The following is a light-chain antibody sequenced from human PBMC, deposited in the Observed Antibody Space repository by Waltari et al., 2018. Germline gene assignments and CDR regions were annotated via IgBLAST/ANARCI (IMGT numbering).Light chain of an antibody. CDR2: GSS. V-gene: IGKV3-20*01. Sequence: IVLTQSPGTLSLSPGERHTLSCRASPSVSSRYLAWYQQKPGQAPRLLIYGSSSRASGIPDRFSGSGSETDFTLTISRLEPEDFAVYYCQQYGRSLTFGGGTKVEIK. CDR3: QQYGRSLT. CDR1: PSVSSRY. J-gene: IGKJ4*01.